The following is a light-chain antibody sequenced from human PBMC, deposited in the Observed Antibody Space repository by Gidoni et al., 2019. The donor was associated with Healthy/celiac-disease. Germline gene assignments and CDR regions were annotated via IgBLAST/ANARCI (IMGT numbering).Light chain of an antibody. Sequence: QSVLPQPPSVFGAPGQRVPISCTGTSSNIGAGYDVHWYQQLPGTAPKLLIYGNSNRPSGVPDRFSGSKSGTSASLAITGLQAEDEADYYCQSYDSSLSGYVFGTGTKVTVL. CDR1: SSNIGAGYD. V-gene: IGLV1-40*01. CDR2: GNS. J-gene: IGLJ1*01. CDR3: QSYDSSLSGYV.